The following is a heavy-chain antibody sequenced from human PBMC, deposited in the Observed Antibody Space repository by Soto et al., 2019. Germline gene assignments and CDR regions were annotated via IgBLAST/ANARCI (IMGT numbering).Heavy chain of an antibody. CDR1: GYTFTNFG. Sequence: QVQLVQSGAEVKKPGASVKVSCKASGYTFTNFGISWVRQAPGQGLEWMGWISAYNGNTNYAQKFQGRVTMTTDTSTSRAYMEVRSLRLDDTTVEYYARGGTQVDYWGQGTLVTVSS. CDR3: ARGGTQVDY. J-gene: IGHJ4*02. V-gene: IGHV1-18*01. CDR2: ISAYNGNT.